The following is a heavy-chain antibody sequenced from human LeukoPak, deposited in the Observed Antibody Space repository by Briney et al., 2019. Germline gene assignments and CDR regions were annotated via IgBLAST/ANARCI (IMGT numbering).Heavy chain of an antibody. CDR2: IYYSGST. D-gene: IGHD1-14*01. CDR3: ARRETGTTTAFYY. J-gene: IGHJ4*02. V-gene: IGHV4-59*11. Sequence: SETLSLTCTVSSGSISSHHWSWIRQPPGKGLEWIGYIYYSGSTNYTPSLKGRVTISADTSKNQSSLELSPTTTADTAVYYWARRETGTTTAFYYCGQGTLVTVSP. CDR1: SGSISSHH.